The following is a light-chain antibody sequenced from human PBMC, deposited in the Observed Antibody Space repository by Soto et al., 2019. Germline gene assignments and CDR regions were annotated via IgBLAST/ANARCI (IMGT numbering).Light chain of an antibody. CDR1: QSVSSY. J-gene: IGKJ4*01. CDR2: EAS. V-gene: IGKV3-11*01. Sequence: EIVLTQSPAPLSLSPGERATLSCRASQSVSSYLAWYQQKPGQAPRLLIYEASNRATGIPARFSGSGSGTDFTLTISSLEPEDFAVYYCQQRSNWPPTLTFGGGTKVDIK. CDR3: QQRSNWPPTLT.